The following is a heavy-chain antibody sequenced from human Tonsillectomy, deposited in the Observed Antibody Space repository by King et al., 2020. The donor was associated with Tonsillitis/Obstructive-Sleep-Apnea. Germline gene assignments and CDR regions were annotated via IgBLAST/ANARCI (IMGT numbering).Heavy chain of an antibody. CDR3: ARQEDSNKVWGAVDY. D-gene: IGHD3-16*01. Sequence: VQLVESGGGVVQPGGSLRLSCAASGFTFSTYGMHWVRQAPGKGPEWVAVIWPDGSIIYYADSVKGRFTISRDNSKNTVSLQMISLRAEDTAVYHCARQEDSNKVWGAVDYWGQGTLVTVSS. J-gene: IGHJ4*02. V-gene: IGHV3-33*01. CDR2: IWPDGSII. CDR1: GFTFSTYG.